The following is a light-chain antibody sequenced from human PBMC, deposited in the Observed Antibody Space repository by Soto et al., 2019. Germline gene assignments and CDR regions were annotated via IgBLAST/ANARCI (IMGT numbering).Light chain of an antibody. CDR2: ESS. CDR3: CSYAGSRTHVV. J-gene: IGLJ2*01. Sequence: QSALTQPASVSGSPGQSITISCTGTSSNVGSYNLVSWYQQHPGKAPKLMIYESSTRPSGVSNRFSGSKSGNTASLTISGLQAEDEADYYCCSYAGSRTHVVFGGGTKLTVL. V-gene: IGLV2-23*01. CDR1: SSNVGSYNL.